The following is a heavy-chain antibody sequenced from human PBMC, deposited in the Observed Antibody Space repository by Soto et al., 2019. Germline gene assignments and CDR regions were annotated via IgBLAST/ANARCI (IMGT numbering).Heavy chain of an antibody. CDR3: ARGAEQLVPDY. V-gene: IGHV4-31*03. CDR2: IYYSGST. D-gene: IGHD6-6*01. CDR1: GGSISGGGYY. Sequence: PSETLSLTCPVSGGSISGGGYYWSWIRQHPGKGLEWIGYIYYSGSTYYNPSLKSRVTISVATSKNQFSLKLSSVTAADTAVYYCARGAEQLVPDYWGQGTLVTESS. J-gene: IGHJ4*02.